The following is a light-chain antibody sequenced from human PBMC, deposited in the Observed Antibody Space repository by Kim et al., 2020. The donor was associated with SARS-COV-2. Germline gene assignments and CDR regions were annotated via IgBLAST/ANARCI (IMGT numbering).Light chain of an antibody. Sequence: SYELTQPPSMSASPGETASMTCSGDKLGDKYAYWYRQKPGQSPVLVIYEDIKRPSGIPERISGSSSGNTATLTISGTQAMDEADYYCQAWDSSAAVFGGG. V-gene: IGLV3-1*01. J-gene: IGLJ3*02. CDR1: KLGDKY. CDR3: QAWDSSAAV. CDR2: EDI.